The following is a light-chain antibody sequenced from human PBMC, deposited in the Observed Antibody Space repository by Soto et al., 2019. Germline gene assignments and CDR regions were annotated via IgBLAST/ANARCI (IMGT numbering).Light chain of an antibody. V-gene: IGKV3-15*01. CDR2: GAS. Sequence: EVVMTQSPGTLSLSPGERATLSCRASQSVSSNLAWYQQKPGQAPRLLIYGASTRATVIPARFSGSGSGTEFTLAINSLQSEDFAVYYCQQYNNWWTFGQGTKVDIK. J-gene: IGKJ1*01. CDR3: QQYNNWWT. CDR1: QSVSSN.